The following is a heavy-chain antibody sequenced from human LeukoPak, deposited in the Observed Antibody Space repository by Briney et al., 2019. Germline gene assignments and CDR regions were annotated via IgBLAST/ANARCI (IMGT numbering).Heavy chain of an antibody. CDR2: ITRTGRI. D-gene: IGHD3-9*01. CDR1: Y. CDR3: ARLFDWGSDHWYFDL. Sequence: YWXWXRXXPXXXXDXXGEITRTGRINYNPALKGRVTMSLDTSRNQFSLELSSMTAADTAVYYCARLFDWGSDHWYFDLWGRGTLVTVSS. V-gene: IGHV4-34*01. J-gene: IGHJ2*01.